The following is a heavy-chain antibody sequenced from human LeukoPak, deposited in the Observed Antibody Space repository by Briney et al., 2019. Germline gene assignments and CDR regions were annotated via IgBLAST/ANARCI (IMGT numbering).Heavy chain of an antibody. Sequence: ASVKVSCKASGYTFTNSYIHWVRQAPGQVLEWMGLIDPDGGNTNYAQNFQGRVTLTRDTSTSTVYMELSSLRSEDTAIYYCARIRDGYNDAYDLWGQGTVVTVPS. J-gene: IGHJ3*01. CDR3: ARIRDGYNDAYDL. CDR1: GYTFTNSY. D-gene: IGHD5-24*01. CDR2: IDPDGGNT. V-gene: IGHV1-46*01.